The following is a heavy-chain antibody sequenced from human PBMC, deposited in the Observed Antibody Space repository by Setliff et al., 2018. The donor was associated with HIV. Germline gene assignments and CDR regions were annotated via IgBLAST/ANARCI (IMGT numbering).Heavy chain of an antibody. CDR2: IYHSGST. V-gene: IGHV4-38-2*01. D-gene: IGHD3-10*01. J-gene: IGHJ5*02. Sequence: PSETLSLTCVVSGYSINSDFYWGWLRQPPGMGLESPGRGLEWIGHIYHSGSTYYNPSLNSRVTMSIDMSKNQFSLSLTLKSVTSADTALYFCARVAKDSSFFSASGPSYFDPWGQGVLVTVS. CDR3: ARVAKDSSFFSASGPSYFDP. CDR1: GYSINSDFY.